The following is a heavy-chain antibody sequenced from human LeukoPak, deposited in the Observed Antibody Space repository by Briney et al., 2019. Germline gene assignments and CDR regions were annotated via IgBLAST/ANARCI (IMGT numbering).Heavy chain of an antibody. J-gene: IGHJ4*02. CDR2: ISYDGINQ. D-gene: IGHD1/OR15-1a*01. V-gene: IGHV3-30*04. Sequence: GGSLRLSCATSGFTFSSYAMHCVRQAPGKGLEWVALISYDGINQYYADSVKGRFIISRDNSKNTLYLQLNSLRLEDTAVYYCTLTTFGVVYYFDYWGQGTLVTVSS. CDR3: TLTTFGVVYYFDY. CDR1: GFTFSSYA.